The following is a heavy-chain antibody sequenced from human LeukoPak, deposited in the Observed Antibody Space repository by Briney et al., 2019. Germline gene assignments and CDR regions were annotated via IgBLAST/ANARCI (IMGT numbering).Heavy chain of an antibody. Sequence: GGSLRLSCAASGFTFSSYGMHWVRQAPGKGLEWVAVIWYDGSNKYYADSVKGRFTISRDNSKNTLYLQMNSLRAEDTAVYYCARDLVDYYIDYWGQGTLVTVSS. CDR3: ARDLVDYYIDY. V-gene: IGHV3-33*01. D-gene: IGHD3-16*01. CDR1: GFTFSSYG. CDR2: IWYDGSNK. J-gene: IGHJ4*02.